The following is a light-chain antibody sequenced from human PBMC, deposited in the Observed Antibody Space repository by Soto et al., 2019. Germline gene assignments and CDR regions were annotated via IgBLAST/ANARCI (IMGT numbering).Light chain of an antibody. V-gene: IGKV1-5*03. Sequence: DIQMTQAPSSLSASVVDRVTSTGRASQSISSWLAWYQQKPGKAPKPLIYKASTLESGVPSNFSGSGSGTEFTLTISSLQPEDFATYYCQQYNSYPWTFGQGTKVDIK. J-gene: IGKJ1*01. CDR3: QQYNSYPWT. CDR2: KAS. CDR1: QSISSW.